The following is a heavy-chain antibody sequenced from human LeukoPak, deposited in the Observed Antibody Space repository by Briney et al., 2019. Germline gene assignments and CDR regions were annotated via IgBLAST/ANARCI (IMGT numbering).Heavy chain of an antibody. V-gene: IGHV4-34*01. CDR3: VAHGSGSYQYYFDY. D-gene: IGHD3-10*01. CDR1: GGSFSGYY. CDR2: INHSGST. Sequence: KPSETLSLTCAVYGGSFSGYYWSWIRQPPGKGLEWIGEINHSGSTNYNPSLKSRVTISVDTSKNQFSLKLSSVTAADTAVYYCVAHGSGSYQYYFDYWGQGTLVTVSS. J-gene: IGHJ4*02.